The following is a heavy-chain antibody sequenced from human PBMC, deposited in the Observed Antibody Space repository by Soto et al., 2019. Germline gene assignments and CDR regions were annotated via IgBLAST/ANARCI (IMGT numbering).Heavy chain of an antibody. CDR3: ARDLVGATI. J-gene: IGHJ4*02. Sequence: LRLSCAASGFTFSSYSMNWVRQAPGKGLEWVSSISSSSNYIYYADSMKGRFTISRDNAKNSLYLQMNSLRAEDTAVYYCARDLVGATIWGQGTLVTVSS. CDR2: ISSSSNYI. D-gene: IGHD1-26*01. V-gene: IGHV3-21*01. CDR1: GFTFSSYS.